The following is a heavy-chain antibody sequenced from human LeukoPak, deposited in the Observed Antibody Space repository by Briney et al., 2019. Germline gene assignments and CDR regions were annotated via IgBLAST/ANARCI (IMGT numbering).Heavy chain of an antibody. CDR3: IVFGDSNH. CDR2: IHSSGGT. J-gene: IGHJ5*02. Sequence: PGGSLRLSCAASGFTGSNNYMSWVRQAPGKGLEWVSAIHSSGGTYYADSEKGRFTISRDTSKNTLYLQINSLRVEDTAVYYCIVFGDSNHWGQGTLVTVSS. D-gene: IGHD4-17*01. V-gene: IGHV3-53*01. CDR1: GFTGSNNY.